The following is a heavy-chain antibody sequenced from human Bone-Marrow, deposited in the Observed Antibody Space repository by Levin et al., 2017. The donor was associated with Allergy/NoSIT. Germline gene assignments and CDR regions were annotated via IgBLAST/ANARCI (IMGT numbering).Heavy chain of an antibody. V-gene: IGHV3-30*18. J-gene: IGHJ6*02. CDR3: AKDFGIEEDFYYYGLEV. CDR2: ISYDGRKK. CDR1: GFTFSSYG. Sequence: PGESLKISCAVSGFTFSSYGMHWVRQAPGKGLEWVAVISYDGRKKYYADSVKGRLTISRDNSKNTLYLQMNSLRTEDTAVYFCAKDFGIEEDFYYYGLEVWGQGTTVTVSS. D-gene: IGHD1-14*01.